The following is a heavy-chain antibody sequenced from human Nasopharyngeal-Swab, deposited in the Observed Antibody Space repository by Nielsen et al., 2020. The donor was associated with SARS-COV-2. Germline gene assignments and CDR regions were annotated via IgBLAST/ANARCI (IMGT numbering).Heavy chain of an antibody. CDR3: ARDDLGRYGMDV. J-gene: IGHJ6*02. CDR1: GFTFNSYW. Sequence: GESLKISCSASGFTFNSYWMHWVRQDPGKGLVWVSRINSDGSSTTYADSVKGRFTISRDNDKSTLYLQMNSLRAEDTAVYYCARDDLGRYGMDVWGQGTTVTVSS. V-gene: IGHV3-74*01. CDR2: INSDGSST.